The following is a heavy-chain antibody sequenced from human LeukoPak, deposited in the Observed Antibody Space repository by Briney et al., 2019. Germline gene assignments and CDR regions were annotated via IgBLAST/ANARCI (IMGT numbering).Heavy chain of an antibody. J-gene: IGHJ4*02. CDR1: GFSFSDYY. Sequence: GGSLRLSCAASGFSFSDYYMSWIRQAPGKGLEWVSYISSSGSAIYYADSVKGRFTISRDSAKNSLYLQMNSLRAEDTAVYYCARFRTWGDKAFDYWGRGTLVTVSS. V-gene: IGHV3-11*04. CDR3: ARFRTWGDKAFDY. D-gene: IGHD2-21*02. CDR2: ISSSGSAI.